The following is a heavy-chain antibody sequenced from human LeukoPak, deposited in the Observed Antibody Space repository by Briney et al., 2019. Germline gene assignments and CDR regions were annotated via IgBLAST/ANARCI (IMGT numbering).Heavy chain of an antibody. CDR2: IYYSGST. CDR3: ARDHIFSSYFDY. CDR1: GGSISSGDYY. Sequence: SETLFLTSTAYGGSISSGDYYWSWIRQPPGKGLEWIGYIYYSGSTYYNPSLKSRVTISVDTSKNQFSLKLSSVTAADTAVYYCARDHIFSSYFDYWGQGTLVTVSS. V-gene: IGHV4-30-4*08. J-gene: IGHJ4*02. D-gene: IGHD2-2*01.